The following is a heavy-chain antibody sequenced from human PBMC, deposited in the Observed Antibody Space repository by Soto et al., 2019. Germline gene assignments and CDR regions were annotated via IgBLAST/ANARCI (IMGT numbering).Heavy chain of an antibody. D-gene: IGHD6-19*01. V-gene: IGHV3-23*01. Sequence: LRLSCAASGFTFSSYAMSWVRQAPGKGLEWVSAISGSGGSTYYADSVKGRFTISRDNSKNTLYLQMNSLRAEDTAVYYCAKLWGRLSSGWYFFDYWGQGTLVTVSS. CDR1: GFTFSSYA. CDR3: AKLWGRLSSGWYFFDY. J-gene: IGHJ4*02. CDR2: ISGSGGST.